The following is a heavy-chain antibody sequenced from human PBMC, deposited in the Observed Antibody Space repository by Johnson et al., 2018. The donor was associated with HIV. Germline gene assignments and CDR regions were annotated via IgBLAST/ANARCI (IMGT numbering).Heavy chain of an antibody. V-gene: IGHV3-11*04. CDR1: GFTFSDYY. J-gene: IGHJ3*02. CDR3: ARGGVEGGFDI. CDR2: ISGTSSHM. Sequence: QVQLVESGGGLVKPGGSLRLSCAASGFTFSDYYMTWIRQAPGKGLEWISYISGTSSHMSYADSVKGRFTISRDNAKNSLYLQMNSRRSEDTALYHFARGGVEGGFDIWGQGTMVTVSS. D-gene: IGHD2-15*01.